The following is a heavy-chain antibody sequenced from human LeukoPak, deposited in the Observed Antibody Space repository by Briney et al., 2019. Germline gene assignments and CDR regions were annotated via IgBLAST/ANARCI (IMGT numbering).Heavy chain of an antibody. V-gene: IGHV1-2*02. CDR3: ARDTYYYDSSGNYYLFSAFDI. J-gene: IGHJ3*02. CDR1: GYTFTGYY. D-gene: IGHD3-22*01. Sequence: ASVKVSCKASGYTFTGYYMHWERQAPGQGLEWMGWINPNSGGTNYAQKFQGRVTMTRDTSISTAYMELSRLRSDDTAVYYCARDTYYYDSSGNYYLFSAFDIWGQGTMVTVSS. CDR2: INPNSGGT.